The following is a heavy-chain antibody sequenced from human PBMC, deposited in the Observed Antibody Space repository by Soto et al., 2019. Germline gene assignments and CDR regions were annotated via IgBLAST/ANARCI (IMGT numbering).Heavy chain of an antibody. J-gene: IGHJ4*02. CDR2: IYYSGST. CDR3: ARARTGKHDY. CDR1: GGSISSGGYY. Sequence: SETLSLTCTVSGGSISSGGYYWSWIRQHPGKGLEWIGYIYYSGSTYYNPSLKSRVTISVDTSKNQFSLKLSSVTAADTAVYYCARARTGKHDYWGQGTLVTVSS. D-gene: IGHD4-17*01. V-gene: IGHV4-31*03.